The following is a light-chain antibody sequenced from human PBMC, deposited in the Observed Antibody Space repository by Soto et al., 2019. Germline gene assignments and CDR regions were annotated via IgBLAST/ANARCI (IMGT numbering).Light chain of an antibody. CDR3: QQYDSSPKT. J-gene: IGKJ1*01. CDR2: GAS. CDR1: QSVSSTY. V-gene: IGKV3-20*01. Sequence: EIVLTQSPDTLSLSPGERATLCCRASQSVSSTYLAWYQQKPGQAPRLLIYGASSRATGIPDRFSGSGSGTDFTLTISRLEPEDFAVYYCQQYDSSPKTFGQGTKVDI.